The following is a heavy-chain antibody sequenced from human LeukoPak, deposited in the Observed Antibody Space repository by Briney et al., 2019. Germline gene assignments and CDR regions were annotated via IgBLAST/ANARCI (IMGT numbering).Heavy chain of an antibody. V-gene: IGHV4-31*03. J-gene: IGHJ3*02. Sequence: KASQTLSLTCTVSGGSISSGGHCWSWIRQHPGRGLEWIGYIYFSGSTYYNPSLKSRVTISLDTSKNQFSLKLNSVTAADTAIYYCARNILGSDTFDIWGQGTLVTASS. D-gene: IGHD7-27*01. CDR1: GGSISSGGHC. CDR3: ARNILGSDTFDI. CDR2: IYFSGST.